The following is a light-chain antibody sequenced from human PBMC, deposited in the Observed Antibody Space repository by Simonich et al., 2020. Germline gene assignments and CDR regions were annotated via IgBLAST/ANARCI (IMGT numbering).Light chain of an antibody. Sequence: DIVMTQSPDSLAVSLGERATINCKSSQSVLYSSNNKNYFAWYQQKPGQPPKLLIYWASTREAGVPDRFSGSGSGTDFTLTISSLQAEDVAVYDCQQYYSTPQTFGQGTKVEIK. J-gene: IGKJ1*01. CDR2: WAS. CDR1: QSVLYSSNNKNY. CDR3: QQYYSTPQT. V-gene: IGKV4-1*01.